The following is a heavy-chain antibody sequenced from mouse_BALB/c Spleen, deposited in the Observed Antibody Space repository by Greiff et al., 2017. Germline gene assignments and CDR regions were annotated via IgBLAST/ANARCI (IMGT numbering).Heavy chain of an antibody. D-gene: IGHD1-2*01. CDR2: ILPGSGST. J-gene: IGHJ1*01. CDR3: AREDTVTVSYFDV. V-gene: IGHV1-9*01. Sequence: VQLQQSGAELMKPGASVKISCKATGYTFSSYWIEWVKQRPGHGLEWIGEILPGSGSTNYNEKFKGKATVTADTSSNTAYMQLSSLTSEDSAVYYCAREDTVTVSYFDVWGAGTTVTVSS. CDR1: GYTFSSYW.